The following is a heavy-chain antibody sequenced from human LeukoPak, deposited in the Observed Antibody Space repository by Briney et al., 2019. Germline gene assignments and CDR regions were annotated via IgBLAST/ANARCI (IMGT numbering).Heavy chain of an antibody. V-gene: IGHV1-3*01. CDR1: GYSFTSYA. CDR2: INAGNGNT. J-gene: IGHJ4*02. CDR3: VTADYGDY. Sequence: ASVKVSCKASGYSFTSYAIHRVRQAPGQRLEWMGWINAGNGNTKYLQKFQGRVTFTRDTSASTAYMELSSLRSEDTAVYYCVTADYGDYWGQGTLVTVSS.